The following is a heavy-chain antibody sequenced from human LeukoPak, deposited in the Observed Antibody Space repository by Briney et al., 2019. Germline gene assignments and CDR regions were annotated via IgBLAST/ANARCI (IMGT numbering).Heavy chain of an antibody. J-gene: IGHJ4*02. CDR1: GFTVSSNY. CDR2: IYSGGST. D-gene: IGHD1-26*01. CDR3: ASPASGSYWTFDY. V-gene: IGHV3-66*01. Sequence: GGSLRLSCAASGFTVSSNYMSWVRQAPGKGLEWVSVIYSGGSTYYADSVKGRFTISRDNSKNTLYLQMNSLRAEDTAVYYCASPASGSYWTFDYWGQGTLVTVSS.